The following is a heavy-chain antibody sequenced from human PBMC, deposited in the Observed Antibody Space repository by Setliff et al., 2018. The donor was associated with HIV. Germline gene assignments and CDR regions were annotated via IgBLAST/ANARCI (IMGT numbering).Heavy chain of an antibody. V-gene: IGHV4-34*01. CDR2: ISHSGTT. J-gene: IGHJ4*02. D-gene: IGHD6-13*01. CDR1: GGSFSEYY. CDR3: ARGGTAAAGYLDN. Sequence: SETLSLTCAVYGGSFSEYYWSWVRQPPGKGLEWLGEISHSGTTNYNPSLKSRLTILVDTSKKQSSVKLSSVTAADTAVYYCARGGTAAAGYLDNWGQGTPVTVSS.